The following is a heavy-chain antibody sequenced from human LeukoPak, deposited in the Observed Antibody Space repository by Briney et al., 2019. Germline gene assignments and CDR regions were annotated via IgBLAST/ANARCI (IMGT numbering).Heavy chain of an antibody. Sequence: GGSLRLSCAASGFTFSNYHMNWVRQAPGKGLEWVSSISISSTYIYYADSVKGRFTISRDNAKSSLYLQLNSLRAEDTAVYYCARGSRYDSSGYYPYYFDYWGQGTLVTVSS. CDR1: GFTFSNYH. CDR2: ISISSTYI. J-gene: IGHJ4*02. CDR3: ARGSRYDSSGYYPYYFDY. D-gene: IGHD3-22*01. V-gene: IGHV3-21*01.